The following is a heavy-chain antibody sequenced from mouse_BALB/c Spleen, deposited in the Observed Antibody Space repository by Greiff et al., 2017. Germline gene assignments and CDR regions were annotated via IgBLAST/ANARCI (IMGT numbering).Heavy chain of an antibody. Sequence: QVQLKESGPGLVAPSQSLSITCTVSGFSLTGYGVNWVRQPPGKGLEWLGMIWGDGSTDYNSALKSRLSISKDNSKSQVFLKMNSLQTDDTARYYCARGGTMSTTVFAYWGQGTLVTVSA. V-gene: IGHV2-6-7*01. CDR3: ARGGTMSTTVFAY. CDR1: GFSLTGYG. CDR2: IWGDGST. J-gene: IGHJ3*01. D-gene: IGHD2-4*01.